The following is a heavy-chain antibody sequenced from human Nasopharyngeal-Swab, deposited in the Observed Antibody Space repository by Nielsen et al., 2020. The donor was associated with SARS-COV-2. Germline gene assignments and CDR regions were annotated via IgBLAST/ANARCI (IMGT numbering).Heavy chain of an antibody. J-gene: IGHJ3*02. V-gene: IGHV1-2*06. CDR1: GYTFTGYY. D-gene: IGHD5-18*01. Sequence: ASVKVSCKASGYTFTGYYMHWVRQAPGQGLEWMGRINPNSGGTNYAQKFQGRVTMTRDTSISTAYMELSRLRSDDTAVYYCARENEVTGAFDIWGQGTMVTVSS. CDR3: ARENEVTGAFDI. CDR2: INPNSGGT.